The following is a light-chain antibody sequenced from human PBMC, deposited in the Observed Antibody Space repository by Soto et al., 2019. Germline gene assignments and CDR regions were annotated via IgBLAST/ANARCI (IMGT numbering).Light chain of an antibody. Sequence: EIVLTQSPGTLSLSPGERATLSCRAIQSVSSGYVAWYQQKPGQAPRLLIYGASSRATGIPDRFSGGGSGTDFTLTISRVATEDFAVYYCQQGSLFGGGTKVEIK. V-gene: IGKV3-20*01. CDR2: GAS. CDR3: QQGSL. J-gene: IGKJ4*01. CDR1: QSVSSGY.